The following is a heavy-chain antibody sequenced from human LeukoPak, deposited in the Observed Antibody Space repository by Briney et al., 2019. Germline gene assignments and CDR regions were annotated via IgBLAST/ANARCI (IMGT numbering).Heavy chain of an antibody. CDR3: ARRSRLYKHETTGYHDS. Sequence: SETLSLTCNVSGDSITTTNYYWAWLRQPPGKGLDWIASIFYSGITYYNPSLKSRVLISMDTSKKQISLELTSVTATDTAIYYCARRSRLYKHETTGYHDSWGQGTLVTVSS. CDR1: GDSITTTNYY. V-gene: IGHV4-39*01. J-gene: IGHJ4*02. CDR2: IFYSGIT. D-gene: IGHD3-9*01.